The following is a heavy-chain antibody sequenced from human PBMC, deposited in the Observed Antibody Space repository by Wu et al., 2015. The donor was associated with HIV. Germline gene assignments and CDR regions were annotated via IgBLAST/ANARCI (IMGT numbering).Heavy chain of an antibody. V-gene: IGHV1-69*12. D-gene: IGHD2-2*01. CDR3: AGEGYCSSTSCPKGWYFDL. CDR1: GGTFSSYA. Sequence: QVQLVQSGAEVKKPGSSVKVSCKASGGTFSSYAISWVRQAPGQGLEWMGGIIPIFGTANYAQKFQGRVTITADESTSTAYMELSSLRSEDTAVYYCAGEGYCSSTSCPKGWYFDLWGRGTLVTVSS. CDR2: IIPIFGTA. J-gene: IGHJ2*01.